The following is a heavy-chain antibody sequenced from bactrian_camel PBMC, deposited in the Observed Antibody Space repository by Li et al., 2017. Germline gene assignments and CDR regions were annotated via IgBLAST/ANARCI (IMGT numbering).Heavy chain of an antibody. Sequence: HVQLVESGGGSVQAGGSLRLSCAASGFTDRSYCMVWFRQDPGKEREGVAGIDSTGSASYADSVKGRFTVSRDNAKNTVYLQMNSLKTEDTAVYYCATGSAYSMDSWGKGTQVTVS. D-gene: IGHD2*01. V-gene: IGHV3S53*01. CDR2: IDSTGSA. CDR1: GFTDRSYC. J-gene: IGHJ7*01.